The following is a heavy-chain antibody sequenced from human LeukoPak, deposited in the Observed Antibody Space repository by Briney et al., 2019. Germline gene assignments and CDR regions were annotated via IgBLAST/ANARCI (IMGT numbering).Heavy chain of an antibody. V-gene: IGHV3-11*06. Sequence: KSGGSLRLSCAASGFTFSDYYMSWIRQAPGKGLEWVSYISSSSSYTNYADSVKGRFTISRDNAKNSLYLQMNSLRAEDTAVYYCARLLLLWFGEYAPFDYWGQGTLVTVS. D-gene: IGHD3-10*01. J-gene: IGHJ4*02. CDR1: GFTFSDYY. CDR3: ARLLLLWFGEYAPFDY. CDR2: ISSSSSYT.